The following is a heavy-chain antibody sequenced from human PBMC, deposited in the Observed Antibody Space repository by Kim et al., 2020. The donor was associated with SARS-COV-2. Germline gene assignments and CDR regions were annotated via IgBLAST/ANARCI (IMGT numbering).Heavy chain of an antibody. Sequence: GGSLRLSCAASGFTFGDYAMHWVRQAPGKGLECVSSITWNSGSIGYADSVKGRFTISRDNGRNSLYLQMSSLRAEDTGLYYCAKDITMSPHAMDVWGQGT. CDR3: AKDITMSPHAMDV. CDR1: GFTFGDYA. V-gene: IGHV3-9*01. D-gene: IGHD1-1*01. J-gene: IGHJ6*02. CDR2: ITWNSGSI.